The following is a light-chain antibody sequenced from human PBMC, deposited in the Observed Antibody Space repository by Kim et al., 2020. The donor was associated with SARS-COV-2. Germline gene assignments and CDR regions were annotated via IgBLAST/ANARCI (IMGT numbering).Light chain of an antibody. CDR3: QQRSNWPPYT. J-gene: IGKJ2*01. V-gene: IGKV3-11*01. CDR2: DAS. Sequence: EIVLTQSPATLSLSPGQRATLSCRASQFVNNYLAWYQQKPGQSPRLLIYDASKGAAGIPARFSGSGSGTDFTLTISSLEPEDIAVYYCQQRSNWPPYTFGQGTKLEI. CDR1: QFVNNY.